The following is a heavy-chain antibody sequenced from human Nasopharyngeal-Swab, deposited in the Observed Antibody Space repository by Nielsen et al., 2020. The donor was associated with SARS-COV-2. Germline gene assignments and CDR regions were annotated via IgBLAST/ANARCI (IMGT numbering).Heavy chain of an antibody. CDR1: GVSISSSNW. D-gene: IGHD6-6*01. Sequence: SETLSLTCAVSGVSISSSNWWSWVRQPPGKGLEWIGEIYHSGSTNYNPSLKSRVTISVDTSKNQFSLKLSSVTAADTAVYYCARDRSLEIKASSSDTYYGMDVWGQGTTVTVSS. J-gene: IGHJ6*02. CDR2: IYHSGST. V-gene: IGHV4-4*02. CDR3: ARDRSLEIKASSSDTYYGMDV.